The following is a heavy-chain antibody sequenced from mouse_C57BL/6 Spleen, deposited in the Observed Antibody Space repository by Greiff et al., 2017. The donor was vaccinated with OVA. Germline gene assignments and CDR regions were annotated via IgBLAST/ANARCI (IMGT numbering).Heavy chain of an antibody. CDR2: INPNNGGT. J-gene: IGHJ2*01. V-gene: IGHV1-26*01. D-gene: IGHD1-1*01. CDR3: ARSDYYGSREVDD. CDR1: GYTFTDYY. Sequence: EVQLQQSGPELVKPGASVKISCKASGYTFTDYYMNWVKQSHGKSLEWIGDINPNNGGTSYNQKFKGKATLTVDKSSSTAYMELRSLTSEDSAVYYGARSDYYGSREVDDWGQGTTLTVSS.